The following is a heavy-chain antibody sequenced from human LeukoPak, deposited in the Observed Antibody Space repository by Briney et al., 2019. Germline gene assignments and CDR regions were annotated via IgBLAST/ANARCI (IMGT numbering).Heavy chain of an antibody. D-gene: IGHD3-10*01. Sequence: PGGSLRLSCAASGFTFRSYAMSWVRQAPGKGLEWVSAISGSGGSTYCADSVKGRFTISRDNSKNTLYLQMNSLRAEDTAVYYCAKRGSGDFDYWGQGTLVTVSS. CDR2: ISGSGGST. J-gene: IGHJ4*02. CDR1: GFTFRSYA. V-gene: IGHV3-23*01. CDR3: AKRGSGDFDY.